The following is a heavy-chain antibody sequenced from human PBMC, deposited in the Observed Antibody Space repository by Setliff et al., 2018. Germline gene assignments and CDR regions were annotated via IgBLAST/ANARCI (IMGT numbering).Heavy chain of an antibody. Sequence: LSLTCTASITSINGPYWSWVRQSPGKGLEWIGYISHTGSTNYNPSLESRVTISIDKSNNQFSLKLTSMTAADTAVYYCAKGGGRYHSDSWGQGILVTVSS. D-gene: IGHD1-1*01. CDR1: ITSINGPY. V-gene: IGHV4-59*11. CDR3: AKGGGRYHSDS. CDR2: ISHTGST. J-gene: IGHJ4*02.